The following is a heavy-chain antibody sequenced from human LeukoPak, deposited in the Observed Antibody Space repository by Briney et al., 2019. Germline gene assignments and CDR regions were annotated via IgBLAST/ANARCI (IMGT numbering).Heavy chain of an antibody. J-gene: IGHJ5*02. V-gene: IGHV1-18*01. CDR3: ARVVVPAALYNWFDP. CDR1: GYTFTSYG. CDR2: ISAYNGNT. D-gene: IGHD2-2*01. Sequence: ASVKVSCEASGYTFTSYGISWVRQAPGQGLEWMGWISAYNGNTNYAQKLQGRVTMTTDTSTSTAYMELRSLRSDDTAVYYCARVVVPAALYNWFDPWGQGTLVTVSS.